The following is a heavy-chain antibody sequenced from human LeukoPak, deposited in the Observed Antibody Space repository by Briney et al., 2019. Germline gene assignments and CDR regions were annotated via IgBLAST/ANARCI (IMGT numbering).Heavy chain of an antibody. J-gene: IGHJ4*02. CDR2: IKQDGSEK. CDR3: ARDGGGDIVVVPAVDFDY. D-gene: IGHD2-2*01. CDR1: GFTFSSYW. Sequence: GGSLRLSCAVSGFTFSSYWMSWVRQAPGKGLEWVANIKQDGSEKYYVDSAKGRFTISRDNAKNSLYLQMNSLRAEDTAVYYCARDGGGDIVVVPAVDFDYWGQGTLVTVSS. V-gene: IGHV3-7*03.